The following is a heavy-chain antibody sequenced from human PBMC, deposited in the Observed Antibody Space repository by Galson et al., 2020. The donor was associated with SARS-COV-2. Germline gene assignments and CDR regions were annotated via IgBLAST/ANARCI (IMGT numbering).Heavy chain of an antibody. CDR3: AREWGDISSLVFDC. D-gene: IGHD2-21*02. CDR1: GYTFTSYH. J-gene: IGHJ4*02. Sequence: ASVKVSCKTSGYTFTSYHLHWVRQAPGQGLEWVGIINPRDDNTTYAQKFQGRVTVTRDTSTSTVYMELSSLRREDTAVYFCAREWGDISSLVFDCWGRGTLVTVSS. CDR2: INPRDDNT. V-gene: IGHV1-46*01.